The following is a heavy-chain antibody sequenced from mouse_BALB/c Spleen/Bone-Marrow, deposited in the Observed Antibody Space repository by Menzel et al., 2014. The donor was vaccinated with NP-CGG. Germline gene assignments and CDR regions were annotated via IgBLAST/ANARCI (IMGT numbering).Heavy chain of an antibody. CDR1: GFTFSDYY. V-gene: IGHV5-12*02. CDR2: ISNGGGST. D-gene: IGHD2-3*01. Sequence: EVMLVESGGGLVQPGGSLKLSRATSGFTFSDYYMYWVRQTPGKRLEWVAYISNGGGSTYYPDTVKGRFTISRDNAKNTLYLQMSRLKSEDTAMYYCARHDGYRTWFAYWGQGTLVTVSA. J-gene: IGHJ3*01. CDR3: ARHDGYRTWFAY.